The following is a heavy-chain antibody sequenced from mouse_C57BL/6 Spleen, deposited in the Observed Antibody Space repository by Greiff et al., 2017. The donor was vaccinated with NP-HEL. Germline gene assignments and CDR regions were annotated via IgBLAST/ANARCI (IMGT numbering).Heavy chain of an antibody. J-gene: IGHJ3*01. CDR1: GFTFSDYG. Sequence: EVKVEESGGGLVKPGGSLKLSCAASGFTFSDYGMHGVRQAPAKGLEWVAYISSGSSTIYYADTVRGRFTISRDNAKNTLCLQMTSLRSEDTAMYYCANYGYYVAWFAYWGQGTLVTVSA. V-gene: IGHV5-17*01. D-gene: IGHD2-3*01. CDR3: ANYGYYVAWFAY. CDR2: ISSGSSTI.